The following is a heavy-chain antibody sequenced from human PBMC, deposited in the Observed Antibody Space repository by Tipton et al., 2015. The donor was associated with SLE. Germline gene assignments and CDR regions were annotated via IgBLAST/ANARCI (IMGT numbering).Heavy chain of an antibody. Sequence: SLRLSCETSGFSFTGAWMHWLRQVPGKGLVWVARMNSDGTDISHADSVEGRFTISRDNTNNILYLQMNSPRVDDTAVYYCARGGLRGACDYWGQGTLVTVSS. J-gene: IGHJ4*02. CDR1: GFSFTGAW. CDR2: MNSDGTDI. V-gene: IGHV3-74*01. CDR3: ARGGLRGACDY. D-gene: IGHD4/OR15-4a*01.